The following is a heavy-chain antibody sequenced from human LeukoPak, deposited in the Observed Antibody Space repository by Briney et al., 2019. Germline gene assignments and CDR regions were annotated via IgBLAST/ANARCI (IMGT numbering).Heavy chain of an antibody. D-gene: IGHD5-12*01. CDR3: AKGAGIVATYDAFDF. J-gene: IGHJ3*01. Sequence: QPGTSLRLSCAASGFTFSSYAMTWVRQAQGKGLEWVSTISPGGGGSTYYADAVKGRFTNSRDNSKNTLYLEMNSLGAEDTAVYYCAKGAGIVATYDAFDFWGQGTMVTVSS. V-gene: IGHV3-23*01. CDR1: GFTFSSYA. CDR2: ISPGGGGST.